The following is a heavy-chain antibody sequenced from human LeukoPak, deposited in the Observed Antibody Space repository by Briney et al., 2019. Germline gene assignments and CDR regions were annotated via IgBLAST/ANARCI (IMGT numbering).Heavy chain of an antibody. CDR1: GGSFSDYW. CDR3: ARDGYCSGGSCYRTWFDP. J-gene: IGHJ5*02. D-gene: IGHD2-15*01. V-gene: IGHV4-34*01. CDR2: VNHSGRT. Sequence: SETLSLTCAVYGGSFSDYWWTWIRQSPGKGLEWIGEVNHSGRTNYNPSLKSRVSISVDRSKKQFSLKLTSVTAADTAVYYCARDGYCSGGSCYRTWFDPWGQGTLVTVSS.